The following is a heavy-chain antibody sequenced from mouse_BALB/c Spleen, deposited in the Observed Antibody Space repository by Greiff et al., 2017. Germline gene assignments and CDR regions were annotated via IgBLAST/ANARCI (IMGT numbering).Heavy chain of an antibody. D-gene: IGHD2-1*01. CDR1: GFNIKDTY. J-gene: IGHJ3*01. Sequence: EVKVVESGAELVKPGASVKLSCTASGFNIKDTYMHWVKQRPEQGLEWIGRIDPANGNTKYDPKFQGKATITADTSSNTAYLQLSSLTSEDTAVYYCATYGNYVAYWGQGTLVTVSA. CDR3: ATYGNYVAY. V-gene: IGHV14-3*02. CDR2: IDPANGNT.